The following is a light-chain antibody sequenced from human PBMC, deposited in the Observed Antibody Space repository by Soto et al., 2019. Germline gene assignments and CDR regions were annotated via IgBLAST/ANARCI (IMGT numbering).Light chain of an antibody. Sequence: QSVLTQPPSASGSPGQSVTISCTGTSSDVGGYNYVSWYQQHPGKAPKLMIYEVSKRPSGVPDRFSGSKSGNTASLTVSGLQAEDEADYYCSSYAGSNAVVFGGGTKDTVL. CDR3: SSYAGSNAVV. CDR2: EVS. V-gene: IGLV2-8*01. CDR1: SSDVGGYNY. J-gene: IGLJ2*01.